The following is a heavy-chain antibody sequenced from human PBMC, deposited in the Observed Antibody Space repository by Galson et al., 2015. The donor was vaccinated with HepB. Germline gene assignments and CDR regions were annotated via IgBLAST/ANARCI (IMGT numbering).Heavy chain of an antibody. Sequence: SLRLSCAASGFTFSSYGMHWVRQAPGKGLEWVAFIRYDGSNKYYADSVKGRFTISRDNSKNTLYLQMNSLRAEDTAVYYCARGYDSSGYYYFDYWGQGTLVTVSS. CDR1: GFTFSSYG. J-gene: IGHJ4*02. CDR3: ARGYDSSGYYYFDY. D-gene: IGHD3-22*01. V-gene: IGHV3-30*02. CDR2: IRYDGSNK.